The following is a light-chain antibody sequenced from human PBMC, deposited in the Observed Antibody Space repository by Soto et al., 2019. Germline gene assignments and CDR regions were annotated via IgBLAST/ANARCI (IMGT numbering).Light chain of an antibody. CDR1: SSDVGSYNL. V-gene: IGLV2-23*02. Sequence: QSVLTQPASVSGSPGQSITISCTGTSSDVGSYNLVSWYQQHPGKAPKLMIYDVSKRPSGVSNRFSGSKSGNTASLTITGLQAEDEADYYCCSYAGSSSVDVVFGGGTKLTVL. J-gene: IGLJ2*01. CDR2: DVS. CDR3: CSYAGSSSVDVV.